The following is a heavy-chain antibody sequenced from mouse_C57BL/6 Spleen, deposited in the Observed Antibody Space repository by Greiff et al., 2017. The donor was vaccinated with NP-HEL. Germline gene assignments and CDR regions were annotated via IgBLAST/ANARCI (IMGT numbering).Heavy chain of an antibody. J-gene: IGHJ3*01. CDR3: ARRVNVMGGFAY. CDR1: GYTFTDYY. V-gene: IGHV1-77*01. CDR2: IGPGSGST. Sequence: VQLQQSGAELVKPGASVKISCKASGYTFTDYYINWVKQRPGQGLEWIGKIGPGSGSTYYNEKFKGKATLTADKSSSTAYMQLSSLTFEDSAVYVSARRVNVMGGFAYWGQGTLVTVSA. D-gene: IGHD1-1*02.